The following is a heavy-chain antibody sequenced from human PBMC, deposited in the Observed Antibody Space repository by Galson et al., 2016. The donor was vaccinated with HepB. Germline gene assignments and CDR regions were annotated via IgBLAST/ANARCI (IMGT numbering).Heavy chain of an antibody. CDR2: IRQDGRET. CDR1: GFPLSTYW. Sequence: SLRLSCAASGFPLSTYWMSWVRQAPGKGLEWVANIRQDGRETYYVDSAKGRFTISRDNTKNSLYLQMNSLRVEDSAVYYCARYGYGSLRQVYRWGPGTLVTVSS. V-gene: IGHV3-7*02. D-gene: IGHD3-10*01. J-gene: IGHJ5*02. CDR3: ARYGYGSLRQVYR.